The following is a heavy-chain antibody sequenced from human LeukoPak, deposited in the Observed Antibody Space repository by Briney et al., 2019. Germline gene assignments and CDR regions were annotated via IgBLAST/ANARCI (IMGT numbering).Heavy chain of an antibody. D-gene: IGHD4-17*01. CDR3: ARGNGDYRLGSVSADY. V-gene: IGHV3-23*01. CDR1: EFTFSSYA. Sequence: GGSLRLSCAASEFTFSSYAMSWVRQAPGKGLEWVSTITGSGATTYYADSVKGRFTISRDISKNTLYLYLQMNSLRAEDTAVYYCARGNGDYRLGSVSADYWGQGTLVTVSS. J-gene: IGHJ4*02. CDR2: ITGSGATT.